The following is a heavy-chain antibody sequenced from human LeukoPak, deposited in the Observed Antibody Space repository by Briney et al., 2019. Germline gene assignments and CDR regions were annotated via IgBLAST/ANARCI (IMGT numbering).Heavy chain of an antibody. J-gene: IGHJ4*02. CDR3: ASLLDTLNYDFWSGYLDY. Sequence: SETLSLTCAVYGGSFSGYYWSWIRQPPGKGLEWLGEINHSGSTNYNPSLKSRVTISVDTSKNQFSLKLSSVTAADTAVYYCASLLDTLNYDFWSGYLDYWGQGTLVTVSS. D-gene: IGHD3-3*01. CDR2: INHSGST. V-gene: IGHV4-34*01. CDR1: GGSFSGYY.